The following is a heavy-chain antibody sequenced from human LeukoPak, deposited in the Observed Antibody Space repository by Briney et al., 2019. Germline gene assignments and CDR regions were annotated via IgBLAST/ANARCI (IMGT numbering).Heavy chain of an antibody. V-gene: IGHV3-30*18. CDR3: AKGEGSMLFDY. CDR1: GFSFSYYW. J-gene: IGHJ4*02. Sequence: GGSLRLSCAASGFSFSYYWMSWVRQAPGRGLEWVAVISYDGSNKYYADSVKGRFTISRDNSKNTLYLQMNSLRAEDTAVYYCAKGEGSMLFDYWGQGTLVTVSS. CDR2: ISYDGSNK. D-gene: IGHD2-8*01.